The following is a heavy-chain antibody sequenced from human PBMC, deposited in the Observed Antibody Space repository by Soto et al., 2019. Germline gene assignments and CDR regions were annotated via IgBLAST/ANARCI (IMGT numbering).Heavy chain of an antibody. CDR2: ISSSSSYI. Sequence: GGSLRLSCAASGFTFSSYSMNWVRQAPGKGLEWVSSISSSSSYIYYADSVKGRFTISRDNAKNSLYLQMNSLRAEDTAVYYCARDSRVMITFGGVFDYWGQGTLVTVSS. D-gene: IGHD3-16*01. CDR3: ARDSRVMITFGGVFDY. V-gene: IGHV3-21*01. J-gene: IGHJ4*02. CDR1: GFTFSSYS.